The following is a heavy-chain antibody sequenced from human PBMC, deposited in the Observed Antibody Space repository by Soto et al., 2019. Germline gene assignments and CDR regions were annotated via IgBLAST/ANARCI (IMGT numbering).Heavy chain of an antibody. V-gene: IGHV3-30*18. Sequence: VGSLRLSCAASGFTFSSYGMHWVRQAPGKGLEWVAVISYDGSNKYYADSVKGRFTISRDNSKNTLYLQMNSLRAEDTAVYYCAKSLVGATGDAFDIWGQGTMVTVSS. CDR2: ISYDGSNK. CDR3: AKSLVGATGDAFDI. J-gene: IGHJ3*02. D-gene: IGHD1-26*01. CDR1: GFTFSSYG.